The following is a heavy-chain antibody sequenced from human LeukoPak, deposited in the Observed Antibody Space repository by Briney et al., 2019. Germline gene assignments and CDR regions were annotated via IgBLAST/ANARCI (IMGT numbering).Heavy chain of an antibody. CDR3: ARSLVGADFDY. Sequence: GGSLRLSCAASGFTFSSYSMNWVRQAPGKGLVWVSRINSDGSSTSYADSVKGRFTISRDNAKNTLYLQMNSLRAEDTAVYYCARSLVGADFDYWGQGTLVTVSS. J-gene: IGHJ4*02. CDR1: GFTFSSYS. D-gene: IGHD1-26*01. V-gene: IGHV3-74*01. CDR2: INSDGSST.